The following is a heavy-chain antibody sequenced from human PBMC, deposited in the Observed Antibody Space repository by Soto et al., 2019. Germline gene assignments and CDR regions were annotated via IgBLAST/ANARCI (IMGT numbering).Heavy chain of an antibody. CDR3: GRSSSMLGAGWSDS. V-gene: IGHV1-18*01. J-gene: IGHJ5*01. Sequence: ASVKVSCKASGYSFRSYGINWVRQAPGQGLEWIGWVSGYNYNTKYAQKLQGRITVTTDTSTNTAYMELRSLGSDDTAVYYCGRSSSMLGAGWSDSWGRGTLVTVS. CDR1: GYSFRSYG. D-gene: IGHD2-8*01. CDR2: VSGYNYNT.